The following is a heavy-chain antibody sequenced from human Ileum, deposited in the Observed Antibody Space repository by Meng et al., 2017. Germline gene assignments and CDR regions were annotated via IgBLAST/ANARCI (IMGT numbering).Heavy chain of an antibody. CDR3: ARDHWGSLDY. CDR2: AST. CDR1: GGSVSSSGYQ. Sequence: QGQLQDSGPGLVRPSETLSLICAVSGGSVSSSGYQWGWIRQPPGKGLEWIGYASTNYNPSLKSRVTISVDTSKNQFSLKLTSVTAADTAVYYCARDHWGSLDYWGQGVLVTVFS. V-gene: IGHV4-61*08. D-gene: IGHD7-27*01. J-gene: IGHJ4*02.